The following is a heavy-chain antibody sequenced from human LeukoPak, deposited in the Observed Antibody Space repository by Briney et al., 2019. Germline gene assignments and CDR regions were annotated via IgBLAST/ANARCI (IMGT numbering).Heavy chain of an antibody. Sequence: KPGGSLRLSCAASGFTVSSNYMSWVRQAPGKGLEWVSFITGTSSYKYYADSVKGRFTISRDNAKNSLYLHYCASGYNWNYNGMDVWGQGTTVTVS. D-gene: IGHD1-1*01. CDR1: GFTVSSNY. CDR2: ITGTSSYK. CDR3: V. V-gene: IGHV3-21*01. J-gene: IGHJ6*02.